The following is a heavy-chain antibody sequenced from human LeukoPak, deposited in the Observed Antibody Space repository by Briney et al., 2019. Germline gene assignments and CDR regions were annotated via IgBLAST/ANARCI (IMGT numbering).Heavy chain of an antibody. CDR2: MTSSSSTK. Sequence: GGSLRLSCAASGFTFSSYSMNWVRQAPGKGLEWVSFMTSSSSTKDYADSVKGRFTISRDNAKNSLYLQMNSLRAEDTAPYYCAREGGSGWYSGWFDPWGQGTLVTVSS. J-gene: IGHJ5*02. V-gene: IGHV3-48*04. CDR3: AREGGSGWYSGWFDP. D-gene: IGHD6-19*01. CDR1: GFTFSSYS.